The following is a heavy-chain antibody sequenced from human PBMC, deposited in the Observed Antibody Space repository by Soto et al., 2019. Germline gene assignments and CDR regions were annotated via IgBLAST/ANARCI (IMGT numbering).Heavy chain of an antibody. J-gene: IGHJ5*02. V-gene: IGHV1-18*01. CDR1: GYTFTSYG. D-gene: IGHD3-3*01. Sequence: ASVKVSCKASGYTFTSYGISWVRQAPGQGLEWMGWISAYNGNTNYAQKLQGRVTMTTDTSTSTAYMELRSLRSDDTSVYYCSTDPSCFEWSPNSFDPWGKRTLVTVSS. CDR2: ISAYNGNT. CDR3: STDPSCFEWSPNSFDP.